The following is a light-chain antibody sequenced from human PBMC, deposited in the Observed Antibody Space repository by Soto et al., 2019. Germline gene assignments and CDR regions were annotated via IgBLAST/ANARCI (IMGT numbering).Light chain of an antibody. J-gene: IGKJ1*01. CDR1: QSVSNNY. CDR2: GAS. Sequence: EIVLTQSPGTLSLSPGEIATLSCRASQSVSNNYLAWYQQKPGQAPRLLIYGASNRATGIPDRFSGSGSGTDFTLTISRLEPEDFAVYYCQQYGSSGTFGQRTNVDIK. V-gene: IGKV3-20*01. CDR3: QQYGSSGT.